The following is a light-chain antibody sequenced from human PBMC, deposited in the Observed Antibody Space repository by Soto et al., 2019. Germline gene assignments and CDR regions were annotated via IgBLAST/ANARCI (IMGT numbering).Light chain of an antibody. Sequence: QSALTQPRSVSGSPGQSVTISCTGTGNDVGAYNYVSWYQQHPGRPPKLLIYGVVRWPSGVPDRFSGSKSGNTASLTISELQPGDQADYYCQTYDSKLDGSVFGGGTKLTVL. CDR2: GVV. J-gene: IGLJ3*02. CDR1: GNDVGAYNY. CDR3: QTYDSKLDGSV. V-gene: IGLV2-11*01.